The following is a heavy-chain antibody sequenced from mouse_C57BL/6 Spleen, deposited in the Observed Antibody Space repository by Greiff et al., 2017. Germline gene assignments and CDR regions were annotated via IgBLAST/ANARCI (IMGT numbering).Heavy chain of an antibody. D-gene: IGHD1-1*01. CDR3: AMSCYYFPYPYGDH. CDR2: ISSGGSYT. V-gene: IGHV5-6*01. J-gene: IGHJ2*01. Sequence: EVKLVESGGDLVKPGGSLKLSCAASGFTFSSYGMSWVRQTPDKRLEWVATISSGGSYTYYPDSVKGRFTISIDNAKNTLYLQMSSLQSEDTAMYYRAMSCYYFPYPYGDHWCQGTTHTVPS. CDR1: GFTFSSYG.